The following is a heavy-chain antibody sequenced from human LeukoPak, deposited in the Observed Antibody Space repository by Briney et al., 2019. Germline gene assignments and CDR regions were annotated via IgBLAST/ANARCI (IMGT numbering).Heavy chain of an antibody. J-gene: IGHJ5*02. Sequence: PGGSLRLSCAASGFTFSSYGMHWVRQAPGKGLEWVAVIWYDGSNEYYADSVKGRFTISRDNSKNTLYLQMNSLRAEDTAVYYCARGLRIAAAGSSWGQGTLVTVSS. CDR2: IWYDGSNE. CDR3: ARGLRIAAAGSS. V-gene: IGHV3-33*01. D-gene: IGHD6-13*01. CDR1: GFTFSSYG.